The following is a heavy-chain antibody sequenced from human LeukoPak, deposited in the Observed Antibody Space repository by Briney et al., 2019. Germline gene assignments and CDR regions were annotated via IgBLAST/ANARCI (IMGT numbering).Heavy chain of an antibody. CDR2: INPSGDST. CDR1: GYTFTSYY. Sequence: GASVKVSCKASGYTFTSYYMHWVRQAPGQGLEWMGIINPSGDSTSYEQRFQGRLTMTRDTSTNTVYMELSSLRSDDTAVYYCALSSGYPNWFDPWGQGTLVTVSS. J-gene: IGHJ5*02. D-gene: IGHD3-22*01. CDR3: ALSSGYPNWFDP. V-gene: IGHV1-46*01.